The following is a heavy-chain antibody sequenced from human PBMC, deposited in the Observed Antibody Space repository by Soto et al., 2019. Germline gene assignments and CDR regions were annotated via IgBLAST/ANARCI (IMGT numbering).Heavy chain of an antibody. CDR1: GGSTSSDNY. D-gene: IGHD3-16*01. J-gene: IGHJ4*02. V-gene: IGHV4-30-4*01. CDR2: IYYSGNT. Sequence: SETLSLTCTVSGGSTSSDNYWSWIRQPPGKGLEWIGHIYYSGNTDYNPSLRSRLAISIDTSKNQFSLKLSSVTAADTAVYFCAREGGESSDGLYYFDSWGQGSLVTVSS. CDR3: AREGGESSDGLYYFDS.